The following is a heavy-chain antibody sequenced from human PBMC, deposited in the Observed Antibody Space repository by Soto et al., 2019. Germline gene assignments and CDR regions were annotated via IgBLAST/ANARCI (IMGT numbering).Heavy chain of an antibody. CDR3: ARDTFSAFDV. CDR1: RFTFSVYW. V-gene: IGHV3-7*01. D-gene: IGHD3-16*01. CDR2: IRHDGSEK. Sequence: GGSLRLSCTASRFTFSVYWMSWVRQAPGKGLEWVANIRHDGSEKFYVDSVKGRFTVSRDNAKNSLYLQLNSLRAEDMAVYYCARDTFSAFDVWGQGTMVTV. J-gene: IGHJ3*01.